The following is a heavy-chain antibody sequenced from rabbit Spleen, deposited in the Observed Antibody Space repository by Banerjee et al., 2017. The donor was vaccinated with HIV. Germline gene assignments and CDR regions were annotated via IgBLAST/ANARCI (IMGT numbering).Heavy chain of an antibody. J-gene: IGHJ4*01. V-gene: IGHV1S45*01. CDR1: GFDFSSYYM. Sequence: QEQLKESGGGLVQPGGSLKVSCIASGFDFSSYYMNWVRQAPGKGLEWIGYIDPVFGITYYASWAKGRFTISKTSSTTVTLQMTSLTAADTATYFCARETSSGWGVVLYYFSLWGPGTLVTVS. CDR2: IDPVFGIT. D-gene: IGHD4-1*01. CDR3: ARETSSGWGVVLYYFSL.